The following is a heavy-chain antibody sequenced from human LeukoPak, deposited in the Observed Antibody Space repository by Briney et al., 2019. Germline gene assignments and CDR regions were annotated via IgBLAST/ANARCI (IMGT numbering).Heavy chain of an antibody. D-gene: IGHD3-22*01. Sequence: SETLSLTCTVSGGSISSSSYYWGWIRQPPGKGLEWIGSIYYSGSTYYNPSLKSRVTISVDTSKNQFSLKLSSVTAADTAVYYCASARLKLYYYDSSGYYGFDYWGQGTLVTVSS. CDR3: ASARLKLYYYDSSGYYGFDY. CDR2: IYYSGST. J-gene: IGHJ4*02. CDR1: GGSISSSSYY. V-gene: IGHV4-39*07.